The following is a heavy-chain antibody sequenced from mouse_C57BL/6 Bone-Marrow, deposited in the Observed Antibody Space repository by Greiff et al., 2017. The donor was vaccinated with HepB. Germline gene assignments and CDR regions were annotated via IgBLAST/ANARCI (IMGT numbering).Heavy chain of an antibody. J-gene: IGHJ4*01. V-gene: IGHV5-4*03. D-gene: IGHD1-1*01. CDR2: ISDGGSYT. CDR1: GFTFSSYA. Sequence: EVKLVESGGGLVKPGGSLKLSCAASGFTFSSYAMSWVRQTPEKRLEWVATISDGGSYTYYPDNVKGRFTISRDNAKNNLYLQMSYLKSEDTAMYYCAGDYYGSSYGRYAMDYWGQGTSVTVSS. CDR3: AGDYYGSSYGRYAMDY.